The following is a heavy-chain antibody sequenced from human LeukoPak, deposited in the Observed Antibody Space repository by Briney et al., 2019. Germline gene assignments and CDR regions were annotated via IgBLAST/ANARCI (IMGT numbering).Heavy chain of an antibody. V-gene: IGHV4-59*01. D-gene: IGHD5-18*01. Sequence: SETLSLTCTVSGGSIRSYYWSWIRQPPGKGLEWIGYIYYSGSTNYNPSLKSRVTISVDTSKNQFSLKLSSVTAADTAVYYCARELSGYATAWGQGTLVTVSS. CDR2: IYYSGST. CDR1: GGSIRSYY. J-gene: IGHJ4*02. CDR3: ARELSGYATA.